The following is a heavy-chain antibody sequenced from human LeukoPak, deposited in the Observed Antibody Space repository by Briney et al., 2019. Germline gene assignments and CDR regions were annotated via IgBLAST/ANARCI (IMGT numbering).Heavy chain of an antibody. CDR2: ISAYNGNT. J-gene: IGHJ4*02. V-gene: IGHV1-18*01. D-gene: IGHD3-22*01. Sequence: ASVKVSCKASGYTFTSYGISWVRQAPGQGLEWMGWISAYNGNTNYAPKLQGRVTMTTDTSTSTAYMELRSLRSDDTAVYYCARDARDYYDSSDWGQGTLVTVSS. CDR1: GYTFTSYG. CDR3: ARDARDYYDSSD.